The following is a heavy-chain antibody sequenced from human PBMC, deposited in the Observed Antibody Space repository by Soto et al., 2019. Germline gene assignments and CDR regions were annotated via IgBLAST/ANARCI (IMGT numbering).Heavy chain of an antibody. CDR1: CYTFSSYG. CDR3: AKNTSSWFDS. D-gene: IGHD2-2*01. CDR2: ISISTDYS. Sequence: GAPVKVSCQASCYTFSSYGISWVRQAPGQGLEWMGWISISTDYSHSAQKLQGRVFMTTDTSTRTAFMELRNLRSDDTAVYYCAKNTSSWFDSWGQGILVTVSS. J-gene: IGHJ5*01. V-gene: IGHV1-18*01.